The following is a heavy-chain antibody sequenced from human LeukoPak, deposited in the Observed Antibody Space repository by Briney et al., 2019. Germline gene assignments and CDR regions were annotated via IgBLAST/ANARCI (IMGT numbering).Heavy chain of an antibody. V-gene: IGHV4-61*02. D-gene: IGHD6-6*01. CDR1: GGSISSGSYY. J-gene: IGHJ6*03. CDR3: ARRVEVSYAARGGGYYYYYMDV. Sequence: SQTLSLTCTASGGSISSGSYYWSWIRQPAGKGLEWIGRIYTSGSTNYNPSLKSRVTISVDTSKNQFSLKLSSVTAADTAVYYCARRVEVSYAARGGGYYYYYMDVWGKGTTVTVSS. CDR2: IYTSGST.